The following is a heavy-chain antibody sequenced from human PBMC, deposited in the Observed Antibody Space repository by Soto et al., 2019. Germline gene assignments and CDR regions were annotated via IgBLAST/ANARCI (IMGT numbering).Heavy chain of an antibody. CDR2: INWNGGST. Sequence: EVQLVESGGGVVRPGGSLRLSCAASGFTFDDYGMSWVRQAPGKGLEWVSGINWNGGSTGYADSVKGRFTISRDNAKNLPYLQVKSLSAEDPALYYWARLYSSGWYGPGRYWGQGTLVTVSS. D-gene: IGHD6-19*01. V-gene: IGHV3-20*04. J-gene: IGHJ4*02. CDR3: ARLYSSGWYGPGRY. CDR1: GFTFDDYG.